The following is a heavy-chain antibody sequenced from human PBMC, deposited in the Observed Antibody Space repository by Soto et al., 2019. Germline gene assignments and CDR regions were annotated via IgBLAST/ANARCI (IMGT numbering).Heavy chain of an antibody. D-gene: IGHD3-3*01. CDR2: ISSSSTI. V-gene: IGHV3-48*02. CDR1: GFTFSSYW. Sequence: PGGSLRLSCAASGFTFSSYWMHWVRQAPGKGLEWVSYISSSSTIYYADSVKGRFTISRDNAKNSLYLQMNSLRDEDTAVYYCTRESRFLEWLSLNWFDPWGQGTLVTVSS. J-gene: IGHJ5*02. CDR3: TRESRFLEWLSLNWFDP.